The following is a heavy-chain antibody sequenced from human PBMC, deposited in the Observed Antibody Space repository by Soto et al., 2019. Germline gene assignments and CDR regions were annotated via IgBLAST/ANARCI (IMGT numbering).Heavy chain of an antibody. J-gene: IGHJ6*02. V-gene: IGHV6-1*01. Sequence: SQTLSLTCVISGDSVSSNSAAWNWIRQSPSRGLEWLGRTYYRSKWYNDYAVSVKSRITINPDTSKNQFSLHLNSVTPEDTAVYYCARDLEMTINRSYYYGMGVWGQGTTVTVTS. CDR2: TYYRSKWYN. CDR1: GDSVSSNSAA. CDR3: ARDLEMTINRSYYYGMGV. D-gene: IGHD4-17*01.